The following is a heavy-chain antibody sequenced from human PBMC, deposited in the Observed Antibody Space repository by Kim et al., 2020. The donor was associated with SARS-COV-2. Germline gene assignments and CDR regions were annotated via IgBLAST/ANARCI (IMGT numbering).Heavy chain of an antibody. CDR1: GFTFSSYS. D-gene: IGHD3-22*01. V-gene: IGHV3-48*02. CDR2: ISSSSSTI. J-gene: IGHJ3*02. Sequence: GGSLRLSCAASGFTFSSYSMNWVRQAPGKGLEWVSYISSSSSTIYYADSVKGRFTISRDNAKNSLYLQMNSLRDEDTAVYYCARDSRLITMIVVVTDAFDIWGQGTMVTVSS. CDR3: ARDSRLITMIVVVTDAFDI.